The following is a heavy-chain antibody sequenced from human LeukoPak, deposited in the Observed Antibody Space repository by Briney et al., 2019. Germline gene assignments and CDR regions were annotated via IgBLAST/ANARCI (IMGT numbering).Heavy chain of an antibody. V-gene: IGHV1-8*02. CDR2: MNPNSGNT. D-gene: IGHD4-17*01. CDR3: ARAGGALDY. Sequence: ASVKVSCKASGGTFSSYAISWVRQATGQGLEWMGWMNPNSGNTGYAQKFQGRVTMTRNTSISTAYMELSSLRSEDTAVYYCARAGGALDYWGQGTLVTVSS. CDR1: GGTFSSYA. J-gene: IGHJ4*02.